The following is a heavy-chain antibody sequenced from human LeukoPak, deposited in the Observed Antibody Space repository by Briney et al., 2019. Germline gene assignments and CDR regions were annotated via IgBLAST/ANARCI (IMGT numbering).Heavy chain of an antibody. CDR2: IYYSGST. D-gene: IGHD5-12*01. Sequence: SQTLSLTCTVSGGSISSGDYYWSWIRQPPGKGLEWIGYIYYSGSTYYHPSLKSRVTISVDTSKNQFSLKLSSVTAADTAVYYCARDFVDSGSRFDYWGQGTLVTVSS. V-gene: IGHV4-30-4*01. CDR1: GGSISSGDYY. CDR3: ARDFVDSGSRFDY. J-gene: IGHJ4*02.